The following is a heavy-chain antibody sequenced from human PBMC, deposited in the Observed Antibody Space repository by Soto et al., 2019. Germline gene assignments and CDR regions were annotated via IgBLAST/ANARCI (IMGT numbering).Heavy chain of an antibody. CDR3: ARDWGSYALDY. Sequence: QVQLVQSGAEVKKPGASVKVSCKASGYTFTSYGISWVRQAPGQGLEWMGWISANNGITNYARKLQGRVTLTTDTATSTASRELRSLRSDDADGYYCARDWGSYALDYWGQGTLVTVSS. CDR1: GYTFTSYG. V-gene: IGHV1-18*01. J-gene: IGHJ4*02. CDR2: ISANNGIT. D-gene: IGHD1-26*01.